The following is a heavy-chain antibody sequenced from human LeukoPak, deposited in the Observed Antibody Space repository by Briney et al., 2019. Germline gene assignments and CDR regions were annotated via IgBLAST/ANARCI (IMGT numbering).Heavy chain of an antibody. J-gene: IGHJ3*02. CDR2: IRPDGRKT. Sequence: QPGGSLRLSCAASGFTFSNYWMTWVRQAPGKGLEWVANIRPDGRKTYYVNSVKGRFTISRDNAKNSLYLQMNSLRADDTAVYFCASDPPWENDAFDIWGQGTMVTVSS. V-gene: IGHV3-7*01. CDR1: GFTFSNYW. D-gene: IGHD1-26*01. CDR3: ASDPPWENDAFDI.